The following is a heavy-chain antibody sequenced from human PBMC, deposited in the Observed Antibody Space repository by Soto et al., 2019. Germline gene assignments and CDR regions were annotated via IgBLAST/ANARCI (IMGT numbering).Heavy chain of an antibody. CDR3: ASGLVGAPFDA. J-gene: IGHJ4*01. CDR1: GDSFTKYY. CDR2: INHSGRT. Sequence: SVTLSLTCAVYGDSFTKYYWSWIRQPPGKGLEWHGEINHSGRTNFNPYCKRRVTLSVVSSQYKFSMELRSVTAADGGVFDCASGLVGAPFDARGHGTRVTVAS. V-gene: IGHV4-34*01. D-gene: IGHD1-26*01.